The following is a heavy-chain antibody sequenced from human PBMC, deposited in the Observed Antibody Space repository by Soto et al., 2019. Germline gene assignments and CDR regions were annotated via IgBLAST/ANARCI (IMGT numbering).Heavy chain of an antibody. Sequence: QLLESGGGLVQPGGSLRLSCAASGFAFSTSAMNWVRQAPGKGLEWVSFFGTGGDNTYYADSVKGRFTISRDNSNSTLYLQMNSLRAEDTAVYYCAKARRLLKRGGAFDVWGQGTMVTVSS. CDR2: FGTGGDNT. J-gene: IGHJ3*01. CDR3: AKARRLLKRGGAFDV. V-gene: IGHV3-23*01. CDR1: GFAFSTSA. D-gene: IGHD2-15*01.